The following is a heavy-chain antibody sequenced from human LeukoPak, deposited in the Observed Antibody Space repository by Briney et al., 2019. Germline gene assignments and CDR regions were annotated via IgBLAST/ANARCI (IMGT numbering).Heavy chain of an antibody. CDR2: ISYDGSNK. D-gene: IGHD3-3*01. V-gene: IGHV3-30*13. J-gene: IGHJ3*02. CDR3: AKDLEWETIGGAFDI. CDR1: GFTFSSYG. Sequence: PGGSLRLSCAASGFTFSSYGMHWVRQASGVGLECVAFISYDGSNKFYADSVRGGFTISRDKTKNRLYLQMTSLRAEDTAVYYCAKDLEWETIGGAFDIWGQGTMVTVSS.